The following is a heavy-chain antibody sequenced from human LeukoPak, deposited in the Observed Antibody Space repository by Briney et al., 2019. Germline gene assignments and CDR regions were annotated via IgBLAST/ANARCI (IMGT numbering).Heavy chain of an antibody. CDR3: ARVRLGSYYYYYMNV. J-gene: IGHJ6*03. CDR1: GGTFSSYA. CDR2: IIPILGIA. D-gene: IGHD3-10*01. V-gene: IGHV1-69*04. Sequence: SVKVSCKASGGTFSSYAISWVRQAPGHGLEWMGRIIPILGIANYAQKFQGRVTITADKSTSTAYMELSSLRSEDTAVYYCARVRLGSYYYYYMNVWGKGTTVTVSS.